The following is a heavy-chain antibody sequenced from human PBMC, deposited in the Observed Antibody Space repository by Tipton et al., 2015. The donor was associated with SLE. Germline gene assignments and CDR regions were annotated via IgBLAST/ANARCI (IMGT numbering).Heavy chain of an antibody. CDR2: IYYSGST. D-gene: IGHD6-13*01. V-gene: IGHV4-30-4*01. Sequence: TLSLTCTVSGGSISSGDYYWSWIRQPPGKGLEWIGYIYYSGSTYYNPSLKSRVTISVDTSKNQFSLKLSSVTAADTAVYYCARTQGYTSDAFDIWGQGTMVTVSS. J-gene: IGHJ3*02. CDR1: GGSISSGDYY. CDR3: ARTQGYTSDAFDI.